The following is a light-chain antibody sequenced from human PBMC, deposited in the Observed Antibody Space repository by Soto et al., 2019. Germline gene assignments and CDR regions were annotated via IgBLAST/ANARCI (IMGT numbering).Light chain of an antibody. CDR3: QQYAGT. CDR1: QSVSSSY. CDR2: GAS. Sequence: EIVMTQSPATLSVSPGERATLSCRASQSVSSSYLAWYQQKPGQAPRLLIYGASSRATGIPDRFSGSGSGTDFTLTISRLEPEDFAVYYCQQYAGTFGQGTKVDIK. J-gene: IGKJ1*01. V-gene: IGKV3-20*01.